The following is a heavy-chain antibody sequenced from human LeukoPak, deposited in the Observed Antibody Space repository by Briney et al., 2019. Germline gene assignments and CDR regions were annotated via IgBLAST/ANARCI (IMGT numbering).Heavy chain of an antibody. V-gene: IGHV4-4*07. CDR3: ARGQYYYDSGAYYPFHY. CDR2: IYTSGNT. CDR1: GVSISSYY. D-gene: IGHD3-22*01. Sequence: PSETLSLTCTVSGVSISSYYWSWIRQPAGKGLEWIGRIYTSGNTNYNPSLKSRVTMSVDTSKNQFSLKLSSVTAAGTAVYYCARGQYYYDSGAYYPFHYWGQGTLATVSS. J-gene: IGHJ4*02.